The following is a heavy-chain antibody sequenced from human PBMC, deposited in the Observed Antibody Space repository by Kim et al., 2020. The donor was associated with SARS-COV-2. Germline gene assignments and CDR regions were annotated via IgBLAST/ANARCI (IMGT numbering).Heavy chain of an antibody. J-gene: IGHJ6*02. CDR3: ASVSGTYYYYGMDV. Sequence: TPALTSRVTVSVDTSKNQFSLKLSAVTAADTAGYYCASVSGTYYYYGMDVWGQGTTVTVSS. V-gene: IGHV4-34*01. D-gene: IGHD6-19*01.